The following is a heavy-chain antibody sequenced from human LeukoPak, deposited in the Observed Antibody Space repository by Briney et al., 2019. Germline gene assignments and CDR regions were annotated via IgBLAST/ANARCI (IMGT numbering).Heavy chain of an antibody. Sequence: ASVKVSCKASGCTFTSYAMNWVRQAPGQGLEWMGWINTNTGNPTYAQGFTGRFVFSLDTSVSTAYLQISSLKAEDTAVYYCARVEMDYDFWSGYPDYWGQGTLVTVSS. CDR2: INTNTGNP. CDR1: GCTFTSYA. J-gene: IGHJ4*02. V-gene: IGHV7-4-1*02. CDR3: ARVEMDYDFWSGYPDY. D-gene: IGHD3-3*01.